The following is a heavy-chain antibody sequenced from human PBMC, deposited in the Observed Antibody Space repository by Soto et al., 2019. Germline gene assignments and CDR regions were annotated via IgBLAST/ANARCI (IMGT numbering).Heavy chain of an antibody. D-gene: IGHD3-10*01. J-gene: IGHJ5*02. V-gene: IGHV4-59*01. CDR1: AGSLSSYY. CDR2: IYNSGST. Sequence: PSERLSLACPLAAGSLSSYYWSCIRPPPGKGLGWIGYIYNSGSTNYNPFLKSRVTISVDTSKNQFSLKLTSVTAADTAVYFCARDAGTRGWFDPWGQGTPVTVSS. CDR3: ARDAGTRGWFDP.